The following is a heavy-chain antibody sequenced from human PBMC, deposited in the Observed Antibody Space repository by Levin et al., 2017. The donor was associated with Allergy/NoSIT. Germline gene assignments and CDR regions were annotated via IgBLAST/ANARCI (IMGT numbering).Heavy chain of an antibody. CDR2: IYYSGTT. J-gene: IGHJ4*02. D-gene: IGHD3-10*01. CDR1: GGSFITSSYF. V-gene: IGHV4-39*01. CDR3: ARHTALLWFEELVFDS. Sequence: SETLSLTCTVSGGSFITSSYFWAWIRQPPGKGLEWLGSIYYSGTTYYNPSLKSRLTISIDTSTNQFSLKLRPVTAVDTAVYYCARHTALLWFEELVFDSWGQGKLVAVSS.